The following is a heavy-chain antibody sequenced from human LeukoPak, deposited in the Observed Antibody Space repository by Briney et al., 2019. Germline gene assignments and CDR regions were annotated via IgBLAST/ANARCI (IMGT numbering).Heavy chain of an antibody. CDR1: GFTFSSYA. D-gene: IGHD3-22*01. V-gene: IGHV3-23*01. CDR3: AKMGSPVAVISYFDY. CDR2: ISGGGAGT. Sequence: GGSLRLSCAACGFTFSSYAMSWVRQAPGKGLEWVSGISGGGAGTYYADSVKGRFTISRDNSKNTLYLQVNSLRTEDTAVYYCAKMGSPVAVISYFDYWGQGTLVTVSS. J-gene: IGHJ4*02.